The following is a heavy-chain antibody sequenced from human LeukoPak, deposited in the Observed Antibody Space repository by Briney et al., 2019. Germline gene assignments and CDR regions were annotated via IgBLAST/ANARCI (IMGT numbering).Heavy chain of an antibody. D-gene: IGHD3-22*01. CDR3: AREGVDYDSSGYCDY. Sequence: ASVKVSCKASGYTFTDNYIHWVRQAPGQGVERVGWIGPTSGDTRYAQKFQGRVTMTRDTSISTAYMELSRLRSDDTAVYYCAREGVDYDSSGYCDYWGQGTLVTVSS. CDR2: IGPTSGDT. J-gene: IGHJ4*02. CDR1: GYTFTDNY. V-gene: IGHV1-2*02.